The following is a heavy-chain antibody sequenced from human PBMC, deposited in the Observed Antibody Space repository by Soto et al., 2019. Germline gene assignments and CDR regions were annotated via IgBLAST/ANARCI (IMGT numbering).Heavy chain of an antibody. CDR2: MNPNSGIT. Sequence: QVQLVQSGAEVKKPGASVKVSCKASGYTFTSYDINWVRQATGQGLEWMGWMNPNSGITGYAQKFQGRVTMTRNTSISTAYMELSSLRSEDTAVYYCARVRYCSGGSCYSGYVYWGQGTLVTVSS. J-gene: IGHJ4*02. CDR1: GYTFTSYD. D-gene: IGHD2-15*01. V-gene: IGHV1-8*01. CDR3: ARVRYCSGGSCYSGYVY.